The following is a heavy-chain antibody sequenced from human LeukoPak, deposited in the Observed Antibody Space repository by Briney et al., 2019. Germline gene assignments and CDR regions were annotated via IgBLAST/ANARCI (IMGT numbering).Heavy chain of an antibody. Sequence: GASVKVSCKTSGYTFTAYYLHWVRQAPGQGLEWMGWINPKSGATHFAQKFQGRVTMTRDTSITTVYLDLSRLTSDDTAVYYCARDFVGVWGSYRYTGAFDIWGQGTMVTVSS. CDR2: INPKSGAT. V-gene: IGHV1-2*02. CDR1: GYTFTAYY. D-gene: IGHD3-16*02. J-gene: IGHJ3*02. CDR3: ARDFVGVWGSYRYTGAFDI.